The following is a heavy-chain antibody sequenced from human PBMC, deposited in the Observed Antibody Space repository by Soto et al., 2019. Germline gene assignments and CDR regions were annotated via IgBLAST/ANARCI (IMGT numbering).Heavy chain of an antibody. Sequence: GGSLRLSCAASGFTFSSYAMSWVRQAPGKGLEWVSAISGSGGSTYYADSVKGRFTISRDNSKNTLYLQMNSLRAEDTAVYYCANAHSGYDSGSYYYYYYMDVWGKGTTVTVSS. CDR2: ISGSGGST. J-gene: IGHJ6*03. CDR3: ANAHSGYDSGSYYYYYYMDV. V-gene: IGHV3-23*01. CDR1: GFTFSSYA. D-gene: IGHD5-12*01.